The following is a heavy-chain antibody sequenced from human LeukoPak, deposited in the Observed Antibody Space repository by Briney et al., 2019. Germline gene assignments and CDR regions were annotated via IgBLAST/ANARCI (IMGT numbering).Heavy chain of an antibody. J-gene: IGHJ6*02. CDR2: IIPIFGTA. V-gene: IGHV1-69*13. Sequence: SVKVSCKASEGTFSSYAISWVRQAPGQGLEWMGGIIPIFGTANYAQKFQGRVTITADESTSTAYMELSSLRSEDTAVYYCARAPSSMSGYYGWNYYYYGMDVWGQGTTVTVSS. D-gene: IGHD3-3*01. CDR3: ARAPSSMSGYYGWNYYYYGMDV. CDR1: EGTFSSYA.